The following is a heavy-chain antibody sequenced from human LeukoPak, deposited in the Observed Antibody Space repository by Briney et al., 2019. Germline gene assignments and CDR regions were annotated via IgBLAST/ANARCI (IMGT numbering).Heavy chain of an antibody. CDR1: EGTFSSYA. D-gene: IGHD3-3*01. Sequence: GASVKVSCKASEGTFSSYAISWVRQAPGQGLEWMGGIIPIFGTANYAQKFQGRVTITADESTSTAYMELSSLRSEDTAVYYCARADFWSGQRDSYYFDYWGQGTLVTVSS. CDR3: ARADFWSGQRDSYYFDY. J-gene: IGHJ4*02. V-gene: IGHV1-69*13. CDR2: IIPIFGTA.